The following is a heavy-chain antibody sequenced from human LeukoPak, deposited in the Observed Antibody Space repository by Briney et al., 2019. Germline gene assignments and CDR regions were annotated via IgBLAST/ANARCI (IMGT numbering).Heavy chain of an antibody. CDR3: ARVLLGSWDWFDP. D-gene: IGHD3-10*01. J-gene: IGHJ5*02. CDR2: INPDGSTT. CDR1: KFTFSSYW. Sequence: GGSLRLSCAASKFTFSSYWMHWVRQAPGKGLVWVSRINPDGSTTNYADSVKGRFTISRDNAKNTVYLQMNSLRAEDTAVYYCARVLLGSWDWFDPWGQGTLVTVSS. V-gene: IGHV3-74*01.